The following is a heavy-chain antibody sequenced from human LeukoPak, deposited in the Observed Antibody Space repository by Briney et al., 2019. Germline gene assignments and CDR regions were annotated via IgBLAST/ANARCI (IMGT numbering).Heavy chain of an antibody. Sequence: GGSLRLSCAASGFTFSSYAMNWVRQAPGKGLEWVSAISGSGGSTYYADSVKGRFTISRDNSKNTLYLQMNSLRAEDTAVYYCAKYKTSTVTTGFDYWGQGTLVTVSS. D-gene: IGHD4-17*01. CDR3: AKYKTSTVTTGFDY. V-gene: IGHV3-23*01. CDR2: ISGSGGST. CDR1: GFTFSSYA. J-gene: IGHJ4*02.